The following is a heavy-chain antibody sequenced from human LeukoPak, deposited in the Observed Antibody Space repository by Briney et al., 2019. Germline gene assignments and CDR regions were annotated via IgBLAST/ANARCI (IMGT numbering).Heavy chain of an antibody. CDR3: ARHFHCNSTSCYTESYYYYMDV. V-gene: IGHV4-4*09. D-gene: IGHD2-2*02. CDR2: IYTSGST. Sequence: SETLSLTCTVSGGSISSYYWSWIRQPPGKGLEWIGYIYTSGSTNYNPSLKSRVTISVDTSKNQFSLKLSSVTAADTAVYYCARHFHCNSTSCYTESYYYYMDVWGKGTTVTVSS. J-gene: IGHJ6*03. CDR1: GGSISSYY.